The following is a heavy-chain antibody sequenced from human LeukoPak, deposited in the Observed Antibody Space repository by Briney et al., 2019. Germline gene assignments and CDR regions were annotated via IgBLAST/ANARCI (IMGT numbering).Heavy chain of an antibody. CDR1: GFTFSSYW. Sequence: GGSLGLSCAASGFTFSSYWMHWVRQAPGKGLVWVSRINGDGSTTTYAGSVKGRFTISRDNAKNTLYLQMNSLRAEDTAVYYCARAVAGTNALDIWGQGTLVTVSS. CDR2: INGDGSTT. D-gene: IGHD6-19*01. J-gene: IGHJ3*02. V-gene: IGHV3-74*01. CDR3: ARAVAGTNALDI.